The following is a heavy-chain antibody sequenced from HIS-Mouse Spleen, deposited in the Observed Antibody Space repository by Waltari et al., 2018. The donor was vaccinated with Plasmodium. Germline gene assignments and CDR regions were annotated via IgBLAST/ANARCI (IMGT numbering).Heavy chain of an antibody. CDR1: GGSISSYY. Sequence: QVQLQESGPGLVKPSETLSLTCPVSGGSISSYYASWIRQPPGKGLEWIGYIYYSGSTNYNPSLKSRVTISVDTSKNQFSLKLSSVTAADTAVYYCARLRYSYGYFDYWGQGTLVTVSS. CDR2: IYYSGST. D-gene: IGHD5-18*01. CDR3: ARLRYSYGYFDY. V-gene: IGHV4-59*08. J-gene: IGHJ4*02.